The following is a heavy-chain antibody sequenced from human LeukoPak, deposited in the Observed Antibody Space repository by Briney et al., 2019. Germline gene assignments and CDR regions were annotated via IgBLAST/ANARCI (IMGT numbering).Heavy chain of an antibody. CDR3: ARDRGSRGGFDY. J-gene: IGHJ4*02. CDR2: IYDSGST. V-gene: IGHV4-59*01. D-gene: IGHD3-10*01. CDR1: GGSISPYY. Sequence: SETLSLTCTVSGGSISPYYWSWIRQPPGKGLEWIGYIYDSGSTNYNPSLKSRVTMSLDTSKNQFSLKLSSVTAADTAVYYRARDRGSRGGFDYWGQGTLVTVSS.